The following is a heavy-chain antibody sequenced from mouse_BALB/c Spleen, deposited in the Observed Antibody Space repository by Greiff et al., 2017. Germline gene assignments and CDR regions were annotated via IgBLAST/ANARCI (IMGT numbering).Heavy chain of an antibody. Sequence: VKLVESGPGLVAPSQSLSITCTVSGFSLSRYSVHWVRQPPGKGLEWLGMIWGGGSTDYNSALKSRLSISKDNSKSQVFLKMNSLQTDDTAMYYCARPPITTVVPYAMDYWGQGTSVTVSS. CDR3: ARPPITTVVPYAMDY. CDR1: GFSLSRYS. CDR2: IWGGGST. V-gene: IGHV2-6-4*01. J-gene: IGHJ4*01. D-gene: IGHD1-1*01.